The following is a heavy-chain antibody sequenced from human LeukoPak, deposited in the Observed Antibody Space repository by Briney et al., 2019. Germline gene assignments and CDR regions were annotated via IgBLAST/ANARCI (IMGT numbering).Heavy chain of an antibody. CDR2: ISTSSRTI. CDR3: ARDSEYSGYDLGGDFDY. Sequence: GGSLRLSCAASGFTFSSYSMNWVRQAPGKGLEWVSYISTSSRTIYYADSVKGRFTISRDNAKNSLYLQMNSLRDEDTAVYYCARDSEYSGYDLGGDFDYWGQGTLVAVSS. D-gene: IGHD5-12*01. CDR1: GFTFSSYS. V-gene: IGHV3-48*02. J-gene: IGHJ4*02.